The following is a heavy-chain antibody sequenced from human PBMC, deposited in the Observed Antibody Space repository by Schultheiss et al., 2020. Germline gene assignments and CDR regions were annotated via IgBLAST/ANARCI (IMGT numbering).Heavy chain of an antibody. D-gene: IGHD6-19*01. CDR1: GGSISSYY. CDR3: ASSSSGWYDFDY. CDR2: IYHNGAT. Sequence: SQTLSLTCTVSGGSISSYYWSWIRQPPGKGLEWIGYIYHNGATNYNPSLKSRVTISVDTSKIQFSLKLSSVTATDTAVYYCASSSSGWYDFDYWGQGTLVTVSS. V-gene: IGHV4-59*01. J-gene: IGHJ4*02.